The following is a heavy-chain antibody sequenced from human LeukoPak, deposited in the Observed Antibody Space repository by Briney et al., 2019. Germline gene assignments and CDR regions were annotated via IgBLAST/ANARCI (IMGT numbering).Heavy chain of an antibody. D-gene: IGHD6-19*01. CDR3: AKAGVAGTNYYYYMDV. Sequence: GGSLRLSCAASGFTFDDYAMHWVRQAPGKGLEWVSGISWNSGSIGYADSVKGRFAISRDNAKNSLYLQMNSLRAEDMALYYCAKAGVAGTNYYYYMDVWGKGTTVTVSS. CDR2: ISWNSGSI. V-gene: IGHV3-9*03. CDR1: GFTFDDYA. J-gene: IGHJ6*03.